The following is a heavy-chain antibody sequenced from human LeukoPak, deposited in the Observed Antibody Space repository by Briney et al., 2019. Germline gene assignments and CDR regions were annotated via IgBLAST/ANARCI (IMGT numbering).Heavy chain of an antibody. CDR3: AKDPSVGATEIPSSDY. D-gene: IGHD1-26*01. Sequence: GRSLRLSCAASGFTFSSYGMHWVRQAPGKGLEWVAVISYDGSNKYYADSVKGRFTISRDNSKNTLYLQMNSLRAEDTAVYYCAKDPSVGATEIPSSDYWGQGTLVTVSS. J-gene: IGHJ4*02. V-gene: IGHV3-30*18. CDR1: GFTFSSYG. CDR2: ISYDGSNK.